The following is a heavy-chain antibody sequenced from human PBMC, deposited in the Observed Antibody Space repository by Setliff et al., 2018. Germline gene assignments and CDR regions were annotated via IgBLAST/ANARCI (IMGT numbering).Heavy chain of an antibody. D-gene: IGHD3-10*01. Sequence: SETLSLTCRVSGGSISSGNYYWGLIRQPPGKGLEWVATIYYSGSTYSNPSLTSRLIISVDAPDNQFSVKLSSVTAADTAVYYCARHKSNGSGSYPSLYMDVWGKGIMVTVSS. CDR2: IYYSGST. V-gene: IGHV4-39*01. CDR1: GGSISSGNYY. CDR3: ARHKSNGSGSYPSLYMDV. J-gene: IGHJ6*03.